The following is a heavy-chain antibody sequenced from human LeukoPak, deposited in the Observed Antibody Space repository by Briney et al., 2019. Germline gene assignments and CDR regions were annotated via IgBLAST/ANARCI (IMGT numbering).Heavy chain of an antibody. D-gene: IGHD5-24*01. Sequence: GGSLRLSCAASGLSFSNAWMNWVRLAPGKGLEWVANIKEDGTETYYVDSVKGRFTISRDNAKNSLYLQMNSLRVEDTAVYYCAKEGRSLQTYWGQGTLVTVSS. J-gene: IGHJ4*02. CDR3: AKEGRSLQTY. CDR2: IKEDGTET. CDR1: GLSFSNAW. V-gene: IGHV3-7*03.